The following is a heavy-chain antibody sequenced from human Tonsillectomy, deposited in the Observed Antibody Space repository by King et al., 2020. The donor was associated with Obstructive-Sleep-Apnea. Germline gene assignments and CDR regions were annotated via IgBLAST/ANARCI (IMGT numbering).Heavy chain of an antibody. V-gene: IGHV3-33*01. CDR2: IWYDESNK. Sequence: VQLVESGGGVVQPGRSLRLSCAASGFTFSSYGMHWVRQAPGKGLGWGAVIWYDESNKYYADSVKGRFTISRDNSENMRLLQMKSLRADEPAGYYCASSVSLSWPYGMDVWGQGTTVTVSS. J-gene: IGHJ6*02. CDR3: ASSVSLSWPYGMDV. CDR1: GFTFSSYG.